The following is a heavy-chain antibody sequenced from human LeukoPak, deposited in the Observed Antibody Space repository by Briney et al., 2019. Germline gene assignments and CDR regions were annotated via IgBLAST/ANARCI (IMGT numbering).Heavy chain of an antibody. V-gene: IGHV3-48*01. CDR1: GFIFSSYS. CDR3: ARDHAYAFDI. J-gene: IGHJ3*02. Sequence: GGSLRLSCAASGFIFSSYSMNWARQAPGKGLEWISYIRSSDGTVSYADSVKGRFTISTDTAKNSLFLQMNSLSAEDTAVYYCARDHAYAFDIWGQGTMVTVSS. CDR2: IRSSDGTV.